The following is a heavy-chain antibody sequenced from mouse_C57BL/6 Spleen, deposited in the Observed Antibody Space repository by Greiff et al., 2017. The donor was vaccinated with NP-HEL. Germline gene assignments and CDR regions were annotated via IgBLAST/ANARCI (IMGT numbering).Heavy chain of an antibody. V-gene: IGHV1-76*01. CDR2: IYPGSGNT. J-gene: IGHJ4*01. D-gene: IGHD3-3*01. CDR1: GYTFTDYY. Sequence: VQLQQSGAELVRPGASVKLSCKASGYTFTDYYINWVQQRPGQGLEWIARIYPGSGNTYYNEKFKGKATLTAAKSSSTAYMQLSSLTSEDSAVYFCAKGHYYALDYWGQGTSVTVSS. CDR3: AKGHYYALDY.